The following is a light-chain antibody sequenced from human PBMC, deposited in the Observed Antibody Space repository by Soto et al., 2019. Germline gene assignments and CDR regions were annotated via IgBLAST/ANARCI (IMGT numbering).Light chain of an antibody. CDR3: QQSYSTPPT. Sequence: QVAPSPSSLSASVGDRVTITCRASQSISSYLNWYQQKPGKAPKLLIYAASSLQSGVPSRFSGSGSGTDFTLTISSLQPEDFATYYCQQSYSTPPTFGQGTKVDIK. CDR1: QSISSY. J-gene: IGKJ1*01. V-gene: IGKV1-39*01. CDR2: AAS.